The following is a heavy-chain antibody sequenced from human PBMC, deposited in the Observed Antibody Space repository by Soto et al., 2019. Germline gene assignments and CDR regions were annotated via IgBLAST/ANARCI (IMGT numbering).Heavy chain of an antibody. D-gene: IGHD3-3*01. CDR3: ARGTFGVVKD. J-gene: IGHJ4*02. Sequence: QVQLQESGPGLVKPSETLSLTCTVSGGSISSYYWSWIRQPPGKGLEWIGYMYYSGSTNYNPSLKRRVTISIDTSRNPFSLKLSSVTAADTGVYYCARGTFGVVKDWGQGTLVTVSS. V-gene: IGHV4-59*01. CDR2: MYYSGST. CDR1: GGSISSYY.